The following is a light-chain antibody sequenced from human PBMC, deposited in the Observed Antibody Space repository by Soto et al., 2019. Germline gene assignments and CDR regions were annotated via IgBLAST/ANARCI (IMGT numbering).Light chain of an antibody. Sequence: EIVLTQSPGTLSLSPGQRAALSCRASQTVKSDYLAWYQQKPGQSPRLLIYRASIRAAGIPDRFSDSGSGTDFTVTISRLEPEDVAVYSCQHYGSSLPYTFGQGTKLEIK. V-gene: IGKV3-20*01. CDR2: RAS. J-gene: IGKJ2*01. CDR3: QHYGSSLPYT. CDR1: QTVKSDY.